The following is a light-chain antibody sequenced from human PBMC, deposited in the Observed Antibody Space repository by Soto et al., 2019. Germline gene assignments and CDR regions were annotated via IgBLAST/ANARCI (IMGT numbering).Light chain of an antibody. CDR3: QQYNSYSPRT. V-gene: IGKV1-5*01. CDR2: DAS. Sequence: DIQMTQSPSTLSASVGDRVTITCRASQCISSWLAWYQQKPWKAPKLLFYDASSFESGVPSRFSGSGSGTEFTLTISSLQPDDFATYYCQQYNSYSPRTFGQGTKVDIK. J-gene: IGKJ1*01. CDR1: QCISSW.